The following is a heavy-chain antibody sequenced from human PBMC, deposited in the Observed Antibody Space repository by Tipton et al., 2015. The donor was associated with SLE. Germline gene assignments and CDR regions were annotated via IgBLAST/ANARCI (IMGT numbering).Heavy chain of an antibody. D-gene: IGHD2-15*01. CDR3: ARASLDCSGGSCSYYFDY. CDR2: ISAGSSYI. CDR1: GFAFSSYS. V-gene: IGHV3-21*03. J-gene: IGHJ4*02. Sequence: SLRLSCRASGFAFSSYSMQWVRQAPGKGLEWVSSISAGSSYIDHADAVKGQFTISRDNAQNSLYLQMNSLRAQDTAVYYCARASLDCSGGSCSYYFDYWGQGTLVTFSS.